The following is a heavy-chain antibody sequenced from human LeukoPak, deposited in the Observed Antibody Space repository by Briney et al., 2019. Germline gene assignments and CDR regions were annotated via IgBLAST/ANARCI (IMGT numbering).Heavy chain of an antibody. CDR2: ISPYNGHT. CDR1: GGTFSSYA. V-gene: IGHV1-18*01. J-gene: IGHJ5*02. Sequence: GASVKVSCKASGGTFSSYAISWVRQAPGQGLEWMGWISPYNGHTNYAQKLQGRVTMTTDTSTTTAYMELRSLRSDDTAVYYCAREGDGYRGNSRAFDPWGQGTLVTVSS. D-gene: IGHD5-24*01. CDR3: AREGDGYRGNSRAFDP.